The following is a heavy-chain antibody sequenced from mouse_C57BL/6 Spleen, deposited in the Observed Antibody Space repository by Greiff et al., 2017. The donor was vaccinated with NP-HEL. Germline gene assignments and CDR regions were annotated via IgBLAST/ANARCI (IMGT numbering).Heavy chain of an antibody. Sequence: QVHVKQPGAELVKPGASVKLSCKASGYTFTSYWMQWVKQRPGQGLEWIGEIDPSDSYTNYNQKFKGKATLTVDTSSSTAYMQLSSLTSEDSAVYYCARYSNDAMDDWGQGTSVTVDS. V-gene: IGHV1-50*01. CDR1: GYTFTSYW. J-gene: IGHJ4*01. CDR3: ARYSNDAMDD. D-gene: IGHD2-5*01. CDR2: IDPSDSYT.